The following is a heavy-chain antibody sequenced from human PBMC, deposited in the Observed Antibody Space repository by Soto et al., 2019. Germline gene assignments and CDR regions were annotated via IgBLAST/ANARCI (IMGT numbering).Heavy chain of an antibody. J-gene: IGHJ4*02. D-gene: IGHD6-19*01. V-gene: IGHV3-33*01. Sequence: GGSLRLSCAASGFTFSSYGMHWVRQAPGKGLEWVAVIWYDGSNKYYADSVKGRFTISRENGKNSVYLQMNSLRVEDTAVYYFARDPSGWGLDSWGQGTLVTVSS. CDR1: GFTFSSYG. CDR2: IWYDGSNK. CDR3: ARDPSGWGLDS.